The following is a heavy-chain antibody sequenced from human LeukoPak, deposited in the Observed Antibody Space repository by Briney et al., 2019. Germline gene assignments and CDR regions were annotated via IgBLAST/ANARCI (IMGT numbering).Heavy chain of an antibody. V-gene: IGHV3-48*04. CDR2: ISSSGSTI. J-gene: IGHJ6*02. D-gene: IGHD1-1*01. CDR3: ARTAYRNGMDL. Sequence: GGSLRLSCAASGFTFSSYGMHWVRQAPGKGLEWVSYISSSGSTIYYADSVKGRFTISRDNAKNSLYLQMDSLRVEDTAVYYCARTAYRNGMDLWGQGTTVTVSS. CDR1: GFTFSSYG.